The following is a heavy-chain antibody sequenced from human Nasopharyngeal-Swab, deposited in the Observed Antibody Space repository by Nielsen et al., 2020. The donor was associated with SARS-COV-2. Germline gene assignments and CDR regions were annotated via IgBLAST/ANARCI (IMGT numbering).Heavy chain of an antibody. Sequence: GSLRLSCTVSGGSISSSSYYWSWIRQPPGKGLELIAYIYYNGSTNYNPSLKSRVTISVDMSKNQFSLRLSSVTAADTAIYYCARDRQLYYFDYWGQGTLVTVSS. CDR3: ARDRQLYYFDY. J-gene: IGHJ4*02. CDR1: GGSISSSSYY. V-gene: IGHV4-61*01. D-gene: IGHD5-24*01. CDR2: IYYNGST.